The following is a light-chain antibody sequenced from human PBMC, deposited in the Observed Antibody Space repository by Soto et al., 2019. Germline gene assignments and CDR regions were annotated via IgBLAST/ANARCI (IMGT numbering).Light chain of an antibody. V-gene: IGLV2-14*01. Sequence: SALTPPSSVSGSPGQSVTISCTGATSDVGNYNYVSWYQHHPGKAPKLMIYEVTNRPSGVSNRFSGSKSGNTASLTISGLQAEDEADYYCKSYTSRSTYVFGTGTKV. CDR1: TSDVGNYNY. J-gene: IGLJ1*01. CDR2: EVT. CDR3: KSYTSRSTYV.